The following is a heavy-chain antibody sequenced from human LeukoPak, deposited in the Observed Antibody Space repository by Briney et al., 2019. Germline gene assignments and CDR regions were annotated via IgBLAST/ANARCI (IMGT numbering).Heavy chain of an antibody. CDR3: HVDLDSSGYYYEGARGYYYMDV. CDR2: IIPIFGTA. Sequence: FSVKVSCKASGGTFSSYAISWVRQAPGQGLEWMGGIIPIFGTANYAQKFQGRVTITTDESTSTAYMELSSLRSEDTAVYYCHVDLDSSGYYYEGARGYYYMDVWGKGTTVTVSS. D-gene: IGHD3-22*01. J-gene: IGHJ6*03. V-gene: IGHV1-69*05. CDR1: GGTFSSYA.